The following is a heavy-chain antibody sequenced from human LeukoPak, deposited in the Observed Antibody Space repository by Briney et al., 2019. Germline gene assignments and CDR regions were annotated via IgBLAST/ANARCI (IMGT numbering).Heavy chain of an antibody. J-gene: IGHJ2*01. CDR2: MSRSGST. CDR1: GSFITSIYNDFY. Sequence: PSETLSLACAVSGSFITSIYNDFYWGWIRQPPGKGLEWIGSMSRSGSTYYNPSLEGRVTISVDTSKNGFSLRLKSVTAADTAVYYCARVNTVVSPPEGFFDIWGRGTQVTVSS. V-gene: IGHV4-38-2*01. CDR3: ARVNTVVSPPEGFFDI. D-gene: IGHD4-17*01.